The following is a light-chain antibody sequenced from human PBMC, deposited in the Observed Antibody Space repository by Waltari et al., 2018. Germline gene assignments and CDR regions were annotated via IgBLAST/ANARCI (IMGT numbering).Light chain of an antibody. V-gene: IGLV3-10*01. CDR1: ELPRKY. CDR3: YSSDSTGLRV. CDR2: EDT. J-gene: IGLJ1*01. Sequence: SYELTQPPSVSVSPGQTARITCSGHELPRKYAYWFQQKSGQAPRLFIYEDTKRPSGIPDRFSGSSSGTVATLTITGAQVDDEADYYCYSSDSTGLRVFGGGTTVVVL.